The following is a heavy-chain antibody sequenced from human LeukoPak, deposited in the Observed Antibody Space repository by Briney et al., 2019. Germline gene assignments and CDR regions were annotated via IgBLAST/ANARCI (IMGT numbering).Heavy chain of an antibody. Sequence: SETLSLTCAVYGGSFSGYYWSWIRQPPGKGLEWIGEINHSESTNYNPSLKSRVTISVDTSKNQFSLKLSSVTAADTAVYYCARGGYGDYVWFDPWGQGTLVTVSS. J-gene: IGHJ5*02. CDR2: INHSEST. CDR3: ARGGYGDYVWFDP. V-gene: IGHV4-34*01. CDR1: GGSFSGYY. D-gene: IGHD4-17*01.